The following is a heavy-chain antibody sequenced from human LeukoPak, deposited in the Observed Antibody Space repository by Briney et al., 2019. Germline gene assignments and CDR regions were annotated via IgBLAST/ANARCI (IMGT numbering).Heavy chain of an antibody. CDR1: GFTFSDYY. V-gene: IGHV3-11*01. J-gene: IGHJ4*02. Sequence: GGSLRLSCAASGFTFSDYYMSWIRQAPGKGLEWVSYISSSGSTIYYADSVKGRFTISRDNAKNSLYLQMNSLRAEDTAVYYCAKDLRAAAADYWGQGTLVTVSS. CDR3: AKDLRAAAADY. CDR2: ISSSGSTI. D-gene: IGHD6-13*01.